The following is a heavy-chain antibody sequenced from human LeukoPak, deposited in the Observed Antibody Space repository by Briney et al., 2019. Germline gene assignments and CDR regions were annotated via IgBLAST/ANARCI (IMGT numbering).Heavy chain of an antibody. D-gene: IGHD1-26*01. J-gene: IGHJ1*01. CDR3: ARVPYSGSLRRVEYFQH. CDR2: INHSGST. CDR1: GGSFSGYY. V-gene: IGHV4-34*01. Sequence: SETLSLTCAVYGGSFSGYYWSWIRQPPGKGLEWIGEINHSGSTNYNPSLKSRVTISVDTSKNQFSLKLSSVTAADTAVYYCARVPYSGSLRRVEYFQHWGQGTLVTVSS.